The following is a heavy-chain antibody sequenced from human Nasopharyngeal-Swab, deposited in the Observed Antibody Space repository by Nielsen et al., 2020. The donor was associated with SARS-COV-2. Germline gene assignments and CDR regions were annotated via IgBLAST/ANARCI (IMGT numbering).Heavy chain of an antibody. J-gene: IGHJ4*02. CDR3: VRRGCVTSSCPSSFDF. V-gene: IGHV5-51*01. CDR1: GYSFIQYW. Sequence: GGSLRLSCEASGYSFIQYWVGWVRQMPGKGLEWMGIVYPGDSDTRYSPSFQGQVTISADNGFNTVYLQWSSLKSSDTAMYHCVRRGCVTSSCPSSFDFWGQGTLVTVSS. D-gene: IGHD2-15*01. CDR2: VYPGDSDT.